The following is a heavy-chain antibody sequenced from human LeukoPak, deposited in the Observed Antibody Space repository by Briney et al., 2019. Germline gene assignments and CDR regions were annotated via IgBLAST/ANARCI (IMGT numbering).Heavy chain of an antibody. CDR2: IYTSAST. CDR3: ARDFWSGYYTTYYYYMDV. V-gene: IGHV4-4*07. J-gene: IGHJ6*03. CDR1: GGSISSYY. D-gene: IGHD3-3*01. Sequence: SETLSLTCTVSGGSISSYYWSWIRQPAGKGLEWIGRIYTSASTNHNPSLKSRVTMSVDTSKNQFSLKLSSVTAADTAVYYCARDFWSGYYTTYYYYMDVWGKGTTVTVSS.